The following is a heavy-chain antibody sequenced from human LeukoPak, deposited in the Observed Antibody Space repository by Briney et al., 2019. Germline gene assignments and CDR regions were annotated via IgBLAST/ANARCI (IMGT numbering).Heavy chain of an antibody. Sequence: GGSLRLSCAASGFTFSSYAMHWVRQAPGKGLEWVAVISYDGSNKYYADSVKGRFTISRDNSKNTLYLQMNSLRAEDTAVYYCAREEYYDFWSGYYSPNNWFDPWGQGTLVTVSS. V-gene: IGHV3-30-3*01. CDR3: AREEYYDFWSGYYSPNNWFDP. J-gene: IGHJ5*02. D-gene: IGHD3-3*01. CDR1: GFTFSSYA. CDR2: ISYDGSNK.